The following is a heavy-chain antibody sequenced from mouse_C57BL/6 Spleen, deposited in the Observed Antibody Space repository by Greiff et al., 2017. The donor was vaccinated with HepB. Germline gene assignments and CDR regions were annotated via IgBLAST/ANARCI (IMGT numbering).Heavy chain of an antibody. J-gene: IGHJ3*01. CDR3: IDGTFAY. CDR2: ISSGGDYI. Sequence: EVKLEESGEGLVKPGGSLKLSCAASGFTFSSYAMSWVRQTPEKRLEWVAYISSGGDYIYYADTVKGRYTISRDNARNTLYLQMSSLKSEVTAMYYCIDGTFAYWGQGTLVTVSA. CDR1: GFTFSSYA. D-gene: IGHD3-3*01. V-gene: IGHV5S21*01.